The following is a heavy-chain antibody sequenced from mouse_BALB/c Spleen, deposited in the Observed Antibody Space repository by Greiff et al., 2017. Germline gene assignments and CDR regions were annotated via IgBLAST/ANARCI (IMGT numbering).Heavy chain of an antibody. CDR1: GFTFSSYA. Sequence: EVQRVESGGGLVKPGGSLKLSCAASGFTFSSYAMSWVRQTPEKRLEWVATISSGGSYTYYPDSVKGRFTISRDNAKNTLYLQMSSLRSEDTAMYYCARSYGSSYYFDYWGQGTTLTVSS. CDR3: ARSYGSSYYFDY. V-gene: IGHV5-9-3*01. CDR2: ISSGGSYT. D-gene: IGHD1-1*01. J-gene: IGHJ2*01.